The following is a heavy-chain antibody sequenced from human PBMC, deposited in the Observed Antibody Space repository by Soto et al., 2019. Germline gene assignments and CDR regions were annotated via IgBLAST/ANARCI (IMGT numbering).Heavy chain of an antibody. J-gene: IGHJ6*02. V-gene: IGHV3-30*03. Sequence: QVELVESGGGVVQPGRSLRLSCGASGFTFNTSGMHWVRQAPDGGLEWVAVISYDGNTAYYGDSVKGRFTISRYNSKNTLYLQLNSLRSEDTAIYYCATQVRVPKHEYYGMDVWGQGTTVIVS. CDR3: ATQVRVPKHEYYGMDV. CDR2: ISYDGNTA. CDR1: GFTFNTSG.